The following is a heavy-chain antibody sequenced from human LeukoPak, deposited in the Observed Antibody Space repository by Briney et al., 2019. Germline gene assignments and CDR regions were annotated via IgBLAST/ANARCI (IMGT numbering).Heavy chain of an antibody. CDR1: GFTFSGFS. Sequence: AGGSLRLSCAASGFTFSGFSMSWVRQSPTKGLEWVANIKQDGSERYYVDSVKGRFTISRDNAKNSLSLQMNNLRVEDTAVYYCVRGGYCSGTSCAHYDGMDVWGQGTTVTVSS. V-gene: IGHV3-7*01. CDR3: VRGGYCSGTSCAHYDGMDV. J-gene: IGHJ6*02. CDR2: IKQDGSER. D-gene: IGHD2-2*01.